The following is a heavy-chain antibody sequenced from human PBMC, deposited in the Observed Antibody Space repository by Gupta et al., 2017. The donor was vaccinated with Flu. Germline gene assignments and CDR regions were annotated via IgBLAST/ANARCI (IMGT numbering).Heavy chain of an antibody. CDR2: INTNTGSP. CDR3: AREPQVLDF. CDR1: GYSFTSQG. Sequence: QVQLVQSGSELKKPGASVKVSCKASGYSFTSQGISWVRQAPGQGLEWMGWINTNTGSPTYSQGFTGRFVFSLDTSVSTANLHIINLRPEDTAVYYCAREPQVLDFWGQGTLVNVSS. V-gene: IGHV7-4-1*02. J-gene: IGHJ4*02.